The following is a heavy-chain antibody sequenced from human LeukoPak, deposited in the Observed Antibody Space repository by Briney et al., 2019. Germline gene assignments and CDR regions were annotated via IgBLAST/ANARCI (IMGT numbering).Heavy chain of an antibody. CDR1: GFTFSSYA. V-gene: IGHV3-64D*06. Sequence: GGSLRLSCLASGFTFSSYAMHWVRQAQAKGPEYVSAISSNGGSTYSADSVKGIFTISRDNSKNTVYLQMSSLRVEDTAVYYCVNGFGRGLNVFDYWGQGTLVTVSS. J-gene: IGHJ4*02. D-gene: IGHD3-3*01. CDR2: ISSNGGST. CDR3: VNGFGRGLNVFDY.